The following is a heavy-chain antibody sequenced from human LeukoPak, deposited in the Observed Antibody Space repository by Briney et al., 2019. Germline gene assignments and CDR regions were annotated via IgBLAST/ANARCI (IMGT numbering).Heavy chain of an antibody. CDR2: ISSSSSSI. CDR3: ARLDTSMVEDY. D-gene: IGHD5-18*01. V-gene: IGHV3-48*02. Sequence: PGGSLRLSCAASGFTFSSYSMNWVRQAPGKGLEWVSYISSSSSSIYYADSVKGRFTISRDNAKNSLYLQMNRLRDEDTAVYYCARLDTSMVEDYWGQGTLVTVSS. J-gene: IGHJ4*02. CDR1: GFTFSSYS.